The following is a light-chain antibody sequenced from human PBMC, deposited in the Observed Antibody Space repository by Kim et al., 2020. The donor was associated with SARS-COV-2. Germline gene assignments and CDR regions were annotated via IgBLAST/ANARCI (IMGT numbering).Light chain of an antibody. Sequence: VSSGQPARTTSAGDKLGDKSACWYQQKPGQPPVLVTYLDSQRPSGIPERFSGSNFGNTATLTISGTQAMDVADYYCQAWDSSTVVFGGGTQLTVL. CDR1: KLGDKS. J-gene: IGLJ2*01. CDR2: LDS. CDR3: QAWDSSTVV. V-gene: IGLV3-1*01.